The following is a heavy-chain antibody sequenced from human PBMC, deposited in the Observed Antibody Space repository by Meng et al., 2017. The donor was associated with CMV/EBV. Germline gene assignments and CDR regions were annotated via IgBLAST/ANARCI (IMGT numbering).Heavy chain of an antibody. CDR1: GFTFSSYA. D-gene: IGHD5-18*01. CDR2: ISGSGGST. Sequence: DVQGLGAGGGLVQPGGSLRLSCAASGFTFSSYAMSWVRQAPGKGLEWVSAISGSGGSTYYADSVKGRFTISRDNSKNTLYLQMNSLRAEDTAVYYCAKDRIQLWPLDYWGQGTLVTVPS. V-gene: IGHV3-23*01. CDR3: AKDRIQLWPLDY. J-gene: IGHJ4*02.